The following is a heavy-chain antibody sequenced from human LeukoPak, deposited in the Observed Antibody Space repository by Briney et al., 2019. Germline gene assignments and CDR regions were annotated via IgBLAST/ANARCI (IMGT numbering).Heavy chain of an antibody. J-gene: IGHJ6*02. Sequence: LGGSLRLSCAASGFTFSSYAMSWVRQAPGKGLEWVSAISGSGGSTYYADSVKGQFTISRDNSKNTLYLQMNSLRAEDTAVYYCAKDKVGYSSGWTVYYYYGMDVWGQGTTVTVSS. V-gene: IGHV3-23*01. CDR2: ISGSGGST. CDR3: AKDKVGYSSGWTVYYYYGMDV. D-gene: IGHD6-19*01. CDR1: GFTFSSYA.